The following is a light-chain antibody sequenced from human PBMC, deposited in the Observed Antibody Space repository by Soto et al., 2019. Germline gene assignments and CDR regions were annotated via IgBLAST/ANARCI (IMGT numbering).Light chain of an antibody. V-gene: IGLV2-14*03. CDR3: SSYRASSTTHYV. Sequence: QSVLTQPASLSGSPGQSITISCTGTSSDVGGYNYVSWYQQHPGKAPKLMIYDVSNRPSGVSNRFSGSKSGNTSSLTISGLQAEDEADYYCSSYRASSTTHYVFGTGTKHTVL. CDR1: SSDVGGYNY. CDR2: DVS. J-gene: IGLJ1*01.